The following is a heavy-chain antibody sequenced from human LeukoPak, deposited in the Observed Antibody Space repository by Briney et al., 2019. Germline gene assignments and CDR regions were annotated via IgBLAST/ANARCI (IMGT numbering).Heavy chain of an antibody. CDR1: GFTFSSYW. Sequence: QSGGSLRPSCAASGFTFSSYWMQWVRQAPGKGPLWVSRINSDGGNTAYADSVKGRFIVSRDNAKNTLYLQMNSLRVEDTAVYYCTRGYNYRIDYWGQGTQVSVSS. D-gene: IGHD5-24*01. V-gene: IGHV3-74*01. J-gene: IGHJ4*02. CDR2: INSDGGNT. CDR3: TRGYNYRIDY.